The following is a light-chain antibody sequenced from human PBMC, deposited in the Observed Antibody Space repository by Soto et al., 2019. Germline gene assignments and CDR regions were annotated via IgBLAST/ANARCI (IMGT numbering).Light chain of an antibody. J-gene: IGLJ1*01. CDR3: SSYTSSSTRV. CDR2: EVS. Sequence: QSALTQPASVSGSPGESITISCTGTSSDVGAYDYVSWYQQHPDKAPKLIIYEVSHRPSGVSNRFSGSKSVNTATLTISGLQAEDEADYSCSSYTSSSTRVFGTGTKVTVL. V-gene: IGLV2-14*03. CDR1: SSDVGAYDY.